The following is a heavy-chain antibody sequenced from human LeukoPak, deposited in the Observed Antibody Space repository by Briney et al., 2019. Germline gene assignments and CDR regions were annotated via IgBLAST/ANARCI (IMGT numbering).Heavy chain of an antibody. CDR2: INSGSNTI. Sequence: GGSLRLSCAASGFTLSSYSMNWVRQAPGKGLEWVSYINSGSNTIYYADSVKGRFTISRDNAKSSLYLQMNSLRAEDTAVYYCAKDRCSNGIGCYFYYMDVWGKGTTVTISS. J-gene: IGHJ6*03. CDR1: GFTLSSYS. D-gene: IGHD2-8*01. V-gene: IGHV3-48*01. CDR3: AKDRCSNGIGCYFYYMDV.